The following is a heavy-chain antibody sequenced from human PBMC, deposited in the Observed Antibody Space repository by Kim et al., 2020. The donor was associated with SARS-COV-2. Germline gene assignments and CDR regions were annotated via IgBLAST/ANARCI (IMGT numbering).Heavy chain of an antibody. CDR3: ARHKKTETVPGVDRDYFD. Sequence: GESLKISCQASGYTFKAFWISWLREVPAKGLEWVGGFDPSDSYSRFNPSFEGRLSVSGDVSRSRVSLNWDSLKTSDTGVYFCARHKKTETVPGVDRDYFD. J-gene: IGHJ4*01. V-gene: IGHV5-10-1*01. CDR1: GYTFKAFW. CDR2: FDPSDSYS. D-gene: IGHD3-3*01.